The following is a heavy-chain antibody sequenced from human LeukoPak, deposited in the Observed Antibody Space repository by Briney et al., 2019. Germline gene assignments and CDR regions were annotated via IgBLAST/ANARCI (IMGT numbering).Heavy chain of an antibody. J-gene: IGHJ4*02. CDR3: AREGGWLQPFDY. CDR2: INPSGGST. Sequence: ASVKVSCKESGYTFTSYYMHWVRQAPGQGLEWMGIINPSGGSTSYAQKFQGRVTMTRDTSTSTVYMELSSLRSEDTAVYYCAREGGWLQPFDYWGQGTLVTVSS. V-gene: IGHV1-46*01. CDR1: GYTFTSYY. D-gene: IGHD5-24*01.